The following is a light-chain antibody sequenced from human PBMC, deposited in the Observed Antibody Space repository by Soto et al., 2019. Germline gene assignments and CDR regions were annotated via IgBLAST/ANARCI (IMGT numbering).Light chain of an antibody. CDR1: QSVSTS. CDR3: QVRDVWPT. CDR2: DAS. Sequence: IVLTQSPATLSLSPGERAALSCRASQSVSTSLAWYQHKPGQAPRLIIYDASKRAPGLPARFSGSGSGTDFTLTISSLEPEDFAVYYCQVRDVWPTFGQGTKVELK. J-gene: IGKJ1*01. V-gene: IGKV3-11*01.